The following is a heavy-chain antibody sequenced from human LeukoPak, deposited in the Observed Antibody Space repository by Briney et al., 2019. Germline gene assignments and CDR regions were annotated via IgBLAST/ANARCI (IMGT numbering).Heavy chain of an antibody. CDR3: ARWSGGSDWRYHYGMDV. J-gene: IGHJ6*02. CDR1: GYVFHDYG. D-gene: IGHD6-19*01. Sequence: ASVKVSCKASGYVFHDYGMSWVRQAPGQGLQWMGWISGYNGRTNSAQQFQDRVTMTIDTATTTAHMELRGLRSDDTAVYYCARWSGGSDWRYHYGMDVWGRGTTVSVSS. V-gene: IGHV1-18*01. CDR2: ISGYNGRT.